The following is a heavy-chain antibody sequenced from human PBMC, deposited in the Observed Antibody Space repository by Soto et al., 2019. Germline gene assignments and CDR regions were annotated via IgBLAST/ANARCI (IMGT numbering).Heavy chain of an antibody. Sequence: QITLKESGPPLVKPTQTLTLTCTFSGFSLSTSEVGVGWIRQPPGKALQWLALIYWDDDKRYSPSLKSRLTITKDTSKNQVVLTMTNMDPVDTATDYCAHAPGIAVTTNWFDPWGQGILVTVSS. CDR1: GFSLSTSEVG. D-gene: IGHD6-19*01. V-gene: IGHV2-5*02. CDR2: IYWDDDK. CDR3: AHAPGIAVTTNWFDP. J-gene: IGHJ5*02.